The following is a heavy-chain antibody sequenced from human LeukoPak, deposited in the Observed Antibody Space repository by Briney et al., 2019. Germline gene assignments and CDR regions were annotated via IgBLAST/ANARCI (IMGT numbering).Heavy chain of an antibody. V-gene: IGHV3-48*01. Sequence: GGSLRLSCAASGFTFSSYSMNWVRQAPGKGLEWVSYISSSSTIYYADSVKGRFTISRDNAKNSLYLQMNSLRAEDTAVYYCARDIVLMVYARSSGYWGQGTLVTVSS. CDR2: ISSSSTI. D-gene: IGHD2-8*01. CDR3: ARDIVLMVYARSSGY. CDR1: GFTFSSYS. J-gene: IGHJ4*02.